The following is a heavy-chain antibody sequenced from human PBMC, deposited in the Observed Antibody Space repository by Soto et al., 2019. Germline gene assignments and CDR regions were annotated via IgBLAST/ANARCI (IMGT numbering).Heavy chain of an antibody. CDR2: INAGNGNT. CDR1: GYTLTSYS. CDR3: ARAVDTAMGDYYYYGMDV. Sequence: ASMKVSRQASGYTLTSYSIPWVRPAPGQRLEWMGWINAGNGNTKYSQKFQGRVTITRDTSASTAYMELSSLRSEDTAVYYCARAVDTAMGDYYYYGMDVWGQGTTVTVSS. J-gene: IGHJ6*02. D-gene: IGHD5-18*01. V-gene: IGHV1-3*01.